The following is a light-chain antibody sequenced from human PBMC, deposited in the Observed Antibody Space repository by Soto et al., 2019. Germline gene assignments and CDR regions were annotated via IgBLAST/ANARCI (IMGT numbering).Light chain of an antibody. Sequence: DIQMTQSPSSLSASVGDRVPITCRASQSISSYLNWYQQKPGKAPKLLIYAASSLQSGVPSRFSGSGSGTDFTLTISSLQPEDFATYYCQQSYSTPITFGQGTQLEI. CDR3: QQSYSTPIT. V-gene: IGKV1-39*01. CDR1: QSISSY. J-gene: IGKJ5*01. CDR2: AAS.